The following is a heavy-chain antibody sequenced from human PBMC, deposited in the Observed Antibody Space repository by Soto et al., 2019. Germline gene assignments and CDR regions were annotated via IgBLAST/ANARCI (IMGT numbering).Heavy chain of an antibody. D-gene: IGHD3-3*01. CDR1: GFTFSSYG. V-gene: IGHV3-30*18. Sequence: QVQLVESGGGVVQPGRSLRLSCAASGFTFSSYGMHWVRQAPGKGLEWVAVISYDGSNKYYADSVKGRFTISRDNSKNTLYLQMNSLRAEDTAVYYCAKAQYYDFWSGYSKTDAFDIWGQGTMVTVSS. CDR2: ISYDGSNK. CDR3: AKAQYYDFWSGYSKTDAFDI. J-gene: IGHJ3*02.